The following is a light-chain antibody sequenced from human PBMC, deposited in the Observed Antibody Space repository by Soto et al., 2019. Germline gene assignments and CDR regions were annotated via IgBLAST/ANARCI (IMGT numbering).Light chain of an antibody. CDR2: SNN. CDR3: AAWDDSLNGWV. J-gene: IGLJ3*02. Sequence: QSVLAQPPSASRTPGQRVTISCSGSSSNIRTNTVNWYHQLPGTAPKLLIYSNNQRPSGVPDRFSGSKSGTSASLAISGLQSEDDADYYCAAWDDSLNGWVFGGGTKLTVL. CDR1: SSNIRTNT. V-gene: IGLV1-44*01.